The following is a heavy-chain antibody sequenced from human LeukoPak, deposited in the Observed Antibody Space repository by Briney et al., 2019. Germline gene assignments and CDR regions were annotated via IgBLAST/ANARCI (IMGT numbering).Heavy chain of an antibody. Sequence: ASVKVSCKASGYTFTSYYMHWVRQAPGQGLEWMGIINPSGGSTSYAQKFQGRVTMTRDTSISTVYMELSRLIFDDTAVYYCARDKATVATPYFDYWGQGTQVTVSS. CDR2: INPSGGST. D-gene: IGHD4-17*01. CDR3: ARDKATVATPYFDY. V-gene: IGHV1-46*01. J-gene: IGHJ4*02. CDR1: GYTFTSYY.